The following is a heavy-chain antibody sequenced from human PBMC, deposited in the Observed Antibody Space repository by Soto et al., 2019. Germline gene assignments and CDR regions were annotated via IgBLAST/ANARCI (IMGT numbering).Heavy chain of an antibody. J-gene: IGHJ4*02. CDR3: ARASGSGSSYNVVDY. D-gene: IGHD3-10*01. CDR2: ISSSSSTI. V-gene: IGHV3-48*01. CDR1: GFTFSVYS. Sequence: EVQLVGSGGGLVQPGGSLRLSCAASGFTFSVYSMNWVRQAPGKGLEWLSYISSSSSTIYYADSAKGRFTISRDNAKNSLYLQMNSLRAEDTAVYYCARASGSGSSYNVVDYWGQGTLVTVSS.